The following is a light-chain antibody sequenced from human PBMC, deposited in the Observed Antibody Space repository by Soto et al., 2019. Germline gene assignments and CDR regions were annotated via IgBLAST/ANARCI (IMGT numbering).Light chain of an antibody. J-gene: IGLJ2*01. CDR2: DVS. CDR1: SSDVGDNY. CDR3: SSYPSSSTLVV. V-gene: IGLV2-14*01. Sequence: QSALTQPASVSGSPXXXXTISCTGTSSDVGDNYVSWYQQHPGKAPKLMIYDVSSRPSGVSNRFSASKSGNTASLTISGLQAEDESDYYCSSYPSSSTLVVFGGGTKLTVL.